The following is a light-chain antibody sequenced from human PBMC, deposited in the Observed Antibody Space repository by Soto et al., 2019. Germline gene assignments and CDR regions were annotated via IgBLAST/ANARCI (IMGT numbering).Light chain of an antibody. CDR3: MQALKTQFT. CDR2: LGS. Sequence: DIVMTQSPLSLPVTPGEPASISCRSSQSLLHNNGYNYLDWYLQKPGQSPQLLIYLGSNRASGVPDRFSGSGSGTDFTLIISRVEAEDVGVYYCMQALKTQFTFGPGTKVEIK. CDR1: QSLLHNNGYNY. J-gene: IGKJ3*01. V-gene: IGKV2-28*01.